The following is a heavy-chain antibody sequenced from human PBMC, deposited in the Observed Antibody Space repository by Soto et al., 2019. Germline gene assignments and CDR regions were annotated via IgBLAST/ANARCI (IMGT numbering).Heavy chain of an antibody. CDR2: IYDIGSA. Sequence: QVQLQESGPGLVKPSQTLSLTCTVSGESISSGGYYWSWIRQHPGKGLEWIGYIYDIGSAYYNPSLKSRVSISMDTSKNPFAMRLSSVTAADTAVYYCARASSSSSAIDYWGQGTLITVSS. V-gene: IGHV4-31*03. J-gene: IGHJ4*02. D-gene: IGHD6-6*01. CDR3: ARASSSSSAIDY. CDR1: GESISSGGYY.